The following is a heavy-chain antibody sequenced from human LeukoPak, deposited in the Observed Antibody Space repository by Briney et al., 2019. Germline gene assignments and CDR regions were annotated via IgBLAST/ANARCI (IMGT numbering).Heavy chain of an antibody. V-gene: IGHV3-7*01. CDR1: GFTFSSYW. Sequence: GGSLRLSCAASGFTFSSYWMSWVRQAPGKGLEWVANIKQDGSEKYYVDSVKGRFTISRDNAKNSLYLQMNSLRAEDTAVYYCARDRSDGGRNWYFDLWGRGTLVTVSS. CDR3: ARDRSDGGRNWYFDL. D-gene: IGHD3-3*01. J-gene: IGHJ2*01. CDR2: IKQDGSEK.